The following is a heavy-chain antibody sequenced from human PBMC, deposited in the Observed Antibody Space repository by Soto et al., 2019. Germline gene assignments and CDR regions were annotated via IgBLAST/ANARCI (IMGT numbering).Heavy chain of an antibody. CDR1: GYSFTSYA. Sequence: ASVKVSCKASGYSFTSYAMHWVRQAPGQRLEWMGWINAGNGNTKYSQKFQGRVTITRDTSASTAYIELSSLRSEDTAMYYCARAVAVPASCDYWGQRTPVTVSS. J-gene: IGHJ4*02. CDR2: INAGNGNT. CDR3: ARAVAVPASCDY. D-gene: IGHD6-19*01. V-gene: IGHV1-3*01.